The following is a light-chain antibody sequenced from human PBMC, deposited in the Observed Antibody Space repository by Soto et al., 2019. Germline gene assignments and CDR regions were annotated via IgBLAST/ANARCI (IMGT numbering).Light chain of an antibody. CDR3: QQYGGSPRT. Sequence: DIVLTQSPATLSLSPGERATLSCGASQSVSGSHLAWYQQKPGLAPRLLIYDASFRAAGIPDRFSGSGSGTDFTLTISRLEPEDFAVYYCQQYGGSPRTFGQGTKVDI. J-gene: IGKJ1*01. CDR1: QSVSGSH. CDR2: DAS. V-gene: IGKV3D-20*01.